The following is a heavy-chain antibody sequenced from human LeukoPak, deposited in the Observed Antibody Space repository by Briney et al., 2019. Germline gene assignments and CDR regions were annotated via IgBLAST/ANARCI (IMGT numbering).Heavy chain of an antibody. V-gene: IGHV1-69*04. CDR1: GGTFSSYT. CDR3: ARDRGYCSGGSCYPDY. D-gene: IGHD2-15*01. CDR2: IIPILGIA. J-gene: IGHJ4*02. Sequence: ASVKASCKASGGTFSSYTISWVRQAPGQGLEWMGRIIPILGIANYAQKFQGRVTITADKSTSTAYMELSSLRSEDTAVYYCARDRGYCSGGSCYPDYWGQGTLVTVSS.